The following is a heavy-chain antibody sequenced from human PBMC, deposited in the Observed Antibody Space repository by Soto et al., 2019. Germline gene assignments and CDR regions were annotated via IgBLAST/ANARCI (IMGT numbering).Heavy chain of an antibody. Sequence: QVQLQESGPGLVKPSQTLSLTCTVSGGSISSGDYYWSWIRQPPGKGLEWIGYIYYSGSTYYNPSLKSRVTIAVDTSKNQFSLKLSSVTAADTAVYYCARVDPTVTTYLDYWGQGTLVTVSS. V-gene: IGHV4-30-4*01. CDR2: IYYSGST. J-gene: IGHJ4*02. CDR3: ARVDPTVTTYLDY. D-gene: IGHD4-17*01. CDR1: GGSISSGDYY.